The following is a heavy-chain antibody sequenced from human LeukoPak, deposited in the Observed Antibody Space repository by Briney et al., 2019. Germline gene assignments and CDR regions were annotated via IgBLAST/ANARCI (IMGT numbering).Heavy chain of an antibody. CDR1: GYTLTGYY. Sequence: GASVTVSCKASGYTLTGYYMHWVRQAPGQELEWMGWINPNSGDTNYAQKFQGRVTMTRDTPISAAYMELSRLRSDDTAIYYCARENGGNSGCDYWGQGTLVTVSS. V-gene: IGHV1-2*02. CDR3: ARENGGNSGCDY. J-gene: IGHJ4*02. D-gene: IGHD4-23*01. CDR2: INPNSGDT.